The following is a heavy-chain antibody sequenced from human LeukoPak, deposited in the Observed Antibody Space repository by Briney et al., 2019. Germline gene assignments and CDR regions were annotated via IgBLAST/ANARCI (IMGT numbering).Heavy chain of an antibody. D-gene: IGHD2-21*02. J-gene: IGHJ4*02. Sequence: GGSLRLSCAASGFTFSIYAMNWVRQAPGKGPEWISYISRSGATIYYADSVKGRFTISRDNAKNSLYLQMISLGAEDTAIYYCSRDRGGGDIYFDYWGQGTLVTVSS. CDR2: ISRSGATI. V-gene: IGHV3-48*03. CDR1: GFTFSIYA. CDR3: SRDRGGGDIYFDY.